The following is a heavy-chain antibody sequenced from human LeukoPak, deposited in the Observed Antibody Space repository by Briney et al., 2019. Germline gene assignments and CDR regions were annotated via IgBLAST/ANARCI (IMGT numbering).Heavy chain of an antibody. CDR2: ISAYNGNT. CDR3: ARVESQYYYDSSGTVDY. D-gene: IGHD3-22*01. J-gene: IGHJ4*02. Sequence: ASVKVSCKASGYTFTSYGISWVRQAPGQGLEWMGWISAYNGNTNYAQKLQGRVTMTTDTSTSTAYMELRSLRSDDTAVYYCARVESQYYYDSSGTVDYWGQGTLVTVSS. V-gene: IGHV1-18*01. CDR1: GYTFTSYG.